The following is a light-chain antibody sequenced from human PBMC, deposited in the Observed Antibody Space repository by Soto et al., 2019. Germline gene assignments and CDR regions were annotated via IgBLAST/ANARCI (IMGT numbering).Light chain of an antibody. J-gene: IGKJ1*01. CDR3: QQYSTSQT. CDR2: ASS. V-gene: IGKV3-20*01. Sequence: EIVLTQSPGTLSLSTGERATLSCRASQSVTSYLAWYQQKPGQAPRLLIYASSTRATGIPDRFSGGGSGTDFTLTISRLEPEDSALYYCQQYSTSQTFGQGTKVEI. CDR1: QSVTSY.